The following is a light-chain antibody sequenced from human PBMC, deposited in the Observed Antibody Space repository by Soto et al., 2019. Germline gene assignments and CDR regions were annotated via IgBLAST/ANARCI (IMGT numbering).Light chain of an antibody. CDR2: DVN. CDR3: SSYTSSSTVV. Sequence: QSALTQPASVSGSPGQSITISCTGTSSDVGGYNYVSWYQQHPGKAPKLMIYDVNNRPSGVSNRFSGSKSGNTASLTISGLQAEDEADYYCSSYTSSSTVVFRGGTQLTVL. J-gene: IGLJ3*02. V-gene: IGLV2-14*01. CDR1: SSDVGGYNY.